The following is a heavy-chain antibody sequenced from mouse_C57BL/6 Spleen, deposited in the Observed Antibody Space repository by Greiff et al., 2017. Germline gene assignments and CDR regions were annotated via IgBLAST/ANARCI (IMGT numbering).Heavy chain of an antibody. Sequence: EVKLMESGPGLVKPSQSLSLTCSVTGYSITSGYYWNWIRQFPGNKLEWMGYISYDGSNNYNPSLKNRISITRDTSKNQFFLKLNSVTTEDTATYYCAIITTVVGPRFAYWGQGTLVTVSA. J-gene: IGHJ3*01. D-gene: IGHD1-1*01. CDR1: GYSITSGYY. CDR2: ISYDGSN. V-gene: IGHV3-6*01. CDR3: AIITTVVGPRFAY.